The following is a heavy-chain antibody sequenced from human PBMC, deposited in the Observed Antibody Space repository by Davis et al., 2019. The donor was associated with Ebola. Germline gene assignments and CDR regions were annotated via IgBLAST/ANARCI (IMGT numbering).Heavy chain of an antibody. CDR2: INSDGSST. V-gene: IGHV3-74*01. CDR3: VGLTAMGMGYGDSSGY. Sequence: PGGSLRLSCAASGFTFDDYGMSWVRQAPGKGLVWVSRINSDGSSTSYADSVKGRFTISRDNAKNTLYLQMNSLRAEDTALYYCVGLTAMGMGYGDSSGYWGQGTLVTVSS. D-gene: IGHD3-22*01. CDR1: GFTFDDYG. J-gene: IGHJ4*02.